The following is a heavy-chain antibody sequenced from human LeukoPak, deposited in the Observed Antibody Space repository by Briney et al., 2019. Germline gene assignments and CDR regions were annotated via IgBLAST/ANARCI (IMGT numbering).Heavy chain of an antibody. CDR2: INHSGST. CDR1: GGSFSGYY. CDR3: ARARYSYDAFDI. D-gene: IGHD5-18*01. Sequence: SETLSRTCAVYGGSFSGYYWSWIRQPPGKGLEWIGEINHSGSTNYNPSLKSRVTISVDTSKNQFSLKLSSVTAADTAVYYCARARYSYDAFDIWGQGTMVTVSS. V-gene: IGHV4-34*01. J-gene: IGHJ3*02.